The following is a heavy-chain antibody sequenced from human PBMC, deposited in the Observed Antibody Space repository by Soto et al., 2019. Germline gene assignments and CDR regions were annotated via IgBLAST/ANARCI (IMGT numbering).Heavy chain of an antibody. CDR3: STESNDNLSENYRLLQY. V-gene: IGHV3-15*01. Sequence: GGSLRLSCAASGFTFSDAWMXWVRQAPGKGLEWVGRVKSNVDGGTTDYAAPVKGRFTISRDDLNNTLYLQMNSLKTEDTAVYYCSTESNDNLSENYRLLQYWGQGTLVTVSS. J-gene: IGHJ4*02. D-gene: IGHD3-16*02. CDR2: VKSNVDGGTT. CDR1: GFTFSDAW.